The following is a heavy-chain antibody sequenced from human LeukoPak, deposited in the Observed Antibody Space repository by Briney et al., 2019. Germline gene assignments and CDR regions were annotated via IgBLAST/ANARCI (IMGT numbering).Heavy chain of an antibody. CDR2: ISYDGSNK. V-gene: IGHV3-30-3*01. J-gene: IGHJ4*02. CDR1: GFTFSSYA. D-gene: IGHD2-2*01. CDR3: ARGYCSSTSCQYYFDY. Sequence: GGSLRLSCAASGFTFSSYAMHWVRQAPGKGLEWVAVISYDGSNKYYADSVKGRFTISRDNSKNTLYLQMNSLRAEDTAVYYCARGYCSSTSCQYYFDYWGQGTLVTVSS.